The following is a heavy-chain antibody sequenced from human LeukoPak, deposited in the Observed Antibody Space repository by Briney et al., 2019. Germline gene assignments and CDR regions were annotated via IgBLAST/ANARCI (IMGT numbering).Heavy chain of an antibody. J-gene: IGHJ4*02. CDR1: GFTVSSNY. CDR3: ARHRHY. CDR2: IYSGGST. V-gene: IGHV3-53*01. Sequence: GGSLRLSWAASGFTVSSNYMSWVRQAPGKGLEWVSVIYSGGSTYYADSVKGRFTISRDNSKNTLYLQMNSLRAEDTAVYYCARHRHYWGQGTLVTVSS.